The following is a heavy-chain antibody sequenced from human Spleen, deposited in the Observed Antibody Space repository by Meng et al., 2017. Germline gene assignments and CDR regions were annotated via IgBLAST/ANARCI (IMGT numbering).Heavy chain of an antibody. CDR3: ARGPTTMAHDFDY. J-gene: IGHJ4*02. Sequence: VRLQQWGAGLLKPSETLSLTCDVYGGSFSDYYWSWIRQPPGKGLEWIGEINHSGSTNYNPSLESRATISVDTSQNNLSLKLSSVTAADSAVYYCARGPTTMAHDFDYWGQGTLVTVSS. CDR1: GGSFSDYY. CDR2: INHSGST. D-gene: IGHD4-11*01. V-gene: IGHV4-34*01.